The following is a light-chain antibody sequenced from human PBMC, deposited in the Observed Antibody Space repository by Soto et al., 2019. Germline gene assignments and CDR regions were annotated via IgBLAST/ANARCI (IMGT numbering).Light chain of an antibody. CDR1: SSNIGAGYD. CDR3: QSYDTSLGRV. CDR2: DNT. J-gene: IGLJ1*01. V-gene: IGLV1-40*01. Sequence: VLTQPPSVSEAPGQRVTVSCTGTSSNIGAGYDVHWYQQLPGTAPKLLIYDNTNRPPGVSDRFSGSKSDTSASLAIPGLQAEDEADYYCQSYDTSLGRVFGSGTKVTVL.